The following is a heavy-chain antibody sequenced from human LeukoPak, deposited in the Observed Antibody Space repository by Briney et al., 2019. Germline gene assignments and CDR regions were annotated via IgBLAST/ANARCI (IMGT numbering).Heavy chain of an antibody. D-gene: IGHD3-10*01. J-gene: IGHJ4*02. Sequence: SQTLSLTCAISGDSVSSNSAAWNWIRQSPSRGLEWLGRTYYRSKWYNDYAVSVKSRITINPDTSKNQFSLQLDSVTPEDTAVYYCARERRPLWFGELLTLTLDYWGQGTLVTVSS. CDR3: ARERRPLWFGELLTLTLDY. V-gene: IGHV6-1*01. CDR1: GDSVSSNSAA. CDR2: TYYRSKWYN.